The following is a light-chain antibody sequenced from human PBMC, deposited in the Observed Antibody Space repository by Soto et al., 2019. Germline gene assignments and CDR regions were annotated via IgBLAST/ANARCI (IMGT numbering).Light chain of an antibody. V-gene: IGLV2-14*01. CDR3: TSYTTDTALV. CDR2: EVT. J-gene: IGLJ1*01. Sequence: QSVLTQPASVSGSPGQSITISCTGTNSDIGTYNFVSWYQRPPGKAPKLLIYEVTNRPSGVSSRFSGSKSGSTASLTISGLQAEDEGDYYCTSYTTDTALVFGTGTKLTV. CDR1: NSDIGTYNF.